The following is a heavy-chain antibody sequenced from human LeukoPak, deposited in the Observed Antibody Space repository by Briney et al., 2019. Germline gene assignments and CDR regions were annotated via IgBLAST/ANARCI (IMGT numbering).Heavy chain of an antibody. J-gene: IGHJ4*02. CDR3: ARGLGEVVPAATPLDY. CDR2: IYYSGST. D-gene: IGHD2-2*01. CDR1: GGSFSGYY. Sequence: PSETLSLTCAVSGGSFSGYYWSWIRQPPGKGLEWNGFIYYSGSTNYNPYLKSRVTMSVDTSKNQFSLKLSSVTAADTAVYYCARGLGEVVPAATPLDYWGQGTLVIVSS. V-gene: IGHV4-59*08.